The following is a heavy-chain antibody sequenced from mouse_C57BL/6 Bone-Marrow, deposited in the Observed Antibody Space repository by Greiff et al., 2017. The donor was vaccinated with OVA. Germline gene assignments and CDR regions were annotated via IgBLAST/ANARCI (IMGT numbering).Heavy chain of an antibody. V-gene: IGHV1-69*01. J-gene: IGHJ2*01. D-gene: IGHD1-1*02. CDR2: IDPSDSYT. CDR3: ARSVVY. Sequence: QVQLQQPGAELVMPGASVKLSCKASGYTFTSYWMHWVKQRPGQGLEWIGEIDPSDSYTNYNQQFKGKSTLTVDKSSSTAYMQLSSLTSEDSAVYYCARSVVYWGQGTTLTVSS. CDR1: GYTFTSYW.